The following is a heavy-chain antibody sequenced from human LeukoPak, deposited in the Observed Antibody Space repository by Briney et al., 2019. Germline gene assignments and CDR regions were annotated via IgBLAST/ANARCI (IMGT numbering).Heavy chain of an antibody. CDR3: AREWGSSWIFDY. J-gene: IGHJ4*02. Sequence: KPGGSLRLSCAASGFTFSSYSMNWVRQAPGKGLEWVSSISSSSSYIYYADSVKGRFTISRDNAKNSLYLQMNSLRAEDTAVYYCAREWGSSWIFDYWGQGALVTVSS. D-gene: IGHD6-13*01. CDR2: ISSSSSYI. V-gene: IGHV3-21*01. CDR1: GFTFSSYS.